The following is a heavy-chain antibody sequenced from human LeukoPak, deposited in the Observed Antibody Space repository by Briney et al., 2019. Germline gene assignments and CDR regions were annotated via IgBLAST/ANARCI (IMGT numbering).Heavy chain of an antibody. CDR1: GLTLMNYV. D-gene: IGHD3-10*01. CDR3: ARKITMVRGPLIKGYFDL. J-gene: IGHJ2*01. V-gene: IGHV3-23*01. CDR2: IRLGGGLT. Sequence: GGSLRLSCSGSGLTLMNYVMAWVRQAPGKGLEWVSSIRLGGGLTHSADPVKGRFIISRDMNTLFLQMNNLRPEDTAMYYCARKITMVRGPLIKGYFDLWGRGTLVSVSS.